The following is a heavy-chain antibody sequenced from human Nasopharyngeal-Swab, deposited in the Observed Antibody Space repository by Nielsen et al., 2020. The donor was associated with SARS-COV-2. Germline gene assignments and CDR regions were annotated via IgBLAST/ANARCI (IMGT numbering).Heavy chain of an antibody. D-gene: IGHD1-7*01. V-gene: IGHV1-69*13. CDR3: ARLCGCHCNYCY. Sequence: SVQVSCKASAGSFISYAIIWVRQDPRQGLEWMGGYIPIFGTANYAQKSQGRVTITANESTSKAYMELSSLRSEDTAVYYCARLCGCHCNYCYWGQGTLVTVSS. CDR2: YIPIFGTA. CDR1: AGSFISYA. J-gene: IGHJ4*02.